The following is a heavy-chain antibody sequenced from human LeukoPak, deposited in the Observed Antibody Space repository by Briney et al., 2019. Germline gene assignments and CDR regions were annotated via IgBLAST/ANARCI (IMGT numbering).Heavy chain of an antibody. Sequence: ASVKVSCKASGYTFTGYYMHWVRQAPGQGLEWMGWINPNSGGTNYAQKFQGRVTMTRDTSISTAYMELSRLRSDDTAVYYCARGVLLWFGELYGPFDYWGQGTLVTVSS. V-gene: IGHV1-2*02. CDR1: GYTFTGYY. CDR3: ARGVLLWFGELYGPFDY. D-gene: IGHD3-10*01. J-gene: IGHJ4*02. CDR2: INPNSGGT.